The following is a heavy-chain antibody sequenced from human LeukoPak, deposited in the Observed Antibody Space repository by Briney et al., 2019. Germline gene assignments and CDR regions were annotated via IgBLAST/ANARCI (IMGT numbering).Heavy chain of an antibody. Sequence: ASVKVSCKASGYTFTGYYMHWVRQAPGQGLEWMGWINPHSGGTNSAQKFKGRVTMTRDTSISTAYMELSRLRSDDTAVYYCARAYDYGGNLVPFDYWGQGTLVTVSS. CDR1: GYTFTGYY. D-gene: IGHD4-23*01. CDR3: ARAYDYGGNLVPFDY. J-gene: IGHJ4*02. CDR2: INPHSGGT. V-gene: IGHV1-2*02.